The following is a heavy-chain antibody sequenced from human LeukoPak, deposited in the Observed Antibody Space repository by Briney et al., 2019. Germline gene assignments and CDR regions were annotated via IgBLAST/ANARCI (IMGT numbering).Heavy chain of an antibody. D-gene: IGHD5-12*01. J-gene: IGHJ4*02. CDR1: GFTFRTYT. V-gene: IGHV3-21*01. Sequence: GGSLRLSCAASGFTFRTYTMNWVRQAPGKRLEWVSSISSDSRYIYYADSVKGRFTISRDNAQNSLYLQMNSLRVEDTAVYYCARDFRYEGDYWGQGTLVTVSS. CDR3: ARDFRYEGDY. CDR2: ISSDSRYI.